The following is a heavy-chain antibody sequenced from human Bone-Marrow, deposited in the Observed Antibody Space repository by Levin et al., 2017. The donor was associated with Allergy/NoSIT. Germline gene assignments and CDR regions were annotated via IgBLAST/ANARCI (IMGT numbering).Heavy chain of an antibody. J-gene: IGHJ3*01. Sequence: PGASVKVSCKASDYTFTDYGISWVRQARGHGLEWMGWISAYSGDTNYAENFQDRVTMTTDTSTSTAYLELRSLRSDDTAVYYCARDYYQSGSYYQRACDLWGQGTVVTVSS. CDR3: ARDYYQSGSYYQRACDL. V-gene: IGHV1-18*01. CDR2: ISAYSGDT. D-gene: IGHD1-26*01. CDR1: DYTFTDYG.